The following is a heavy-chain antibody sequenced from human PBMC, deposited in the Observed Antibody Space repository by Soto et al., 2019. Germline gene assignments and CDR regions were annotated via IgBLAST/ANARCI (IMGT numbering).Heavy chain of an antibody. Sequence: GGSLRLSCAASGFTFSSYAMHWVRQAPGKGLEWVAVISYDGSNKYYADSVKGRFTISRDNSKNTLYLQMNSLRAEDTALYYCATDWGELTGEYYLDYCGQGT. CDR2: ISYDGSNK. V-gene: IGHV3-30-3*01. CDR1: GFTFSSYA. D-gene: IGHD7-27*01. J-gene: IGHJ4*02. CDR3: ATDWGELTGEYYLDY.